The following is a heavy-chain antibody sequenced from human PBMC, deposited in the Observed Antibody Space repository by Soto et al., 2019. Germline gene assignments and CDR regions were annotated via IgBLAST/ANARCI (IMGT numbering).Heavy chain of an antibody. CDR3: AHRLTSSAAYFFDY. CDR2: IYWDDDK. V-gene: IGHV2-5*02. Sequence: QITLKESGPTLVTRTQTLTLTCTFSGFSLSTSGVGVGWIRQPPGKALEWLALIYWDDDKRYSPSLKTRLTISKDTSKNHIVLTMTNMDPVDTATYYCAHRLTSSAAYFFDYWGQGTLVTVSS. D-gene: IGHD3-16*01. CDR1: GFSLSTSGVG. J-gene: IGHJ4*02.